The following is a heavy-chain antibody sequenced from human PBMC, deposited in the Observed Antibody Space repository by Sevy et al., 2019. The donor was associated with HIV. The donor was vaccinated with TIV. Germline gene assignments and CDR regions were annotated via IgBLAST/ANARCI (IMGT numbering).Heavy chain of an antibody. J-gene: IGHJ4*01. CDR3: MTHGAYGDYVPNDPPLDY. CDR2: VLASAIT. D-gene: IGHD4-17*01. CDR1: GGSISGSS. V-gene: IGHV4-59*08. Sequence: SENLSLTCTVTGGSISGSSWSWIRQPPGKGLEWLGNVLASAITNYNPSLKSPVTISLDTSESQSSLILNSVTAADTAVYYCMTHGAYGDYVPNDPPLDYWGRGILVTVSS.